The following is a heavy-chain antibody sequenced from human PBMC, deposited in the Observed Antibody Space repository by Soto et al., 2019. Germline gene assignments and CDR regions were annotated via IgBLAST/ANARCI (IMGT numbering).Heavy chain of an antibody. CDR1: GGSFSGCY. V-gene: IGHV4-34*01. Sequence: SETLSLTCAVYGGSFSGCYWSWIRQPPGKGLEWIGEINHSGSTNYNPSLKSRVTISVDTSKNQFSLKLSSVTAADTAVYYCARGRWLRSAFDYWGPGTLVTVS. J-gene: IGHJ4*02. CDR2: INHSGST. D-gene: IGHD5-12*01. CDR3: ARGRWLRSAFDY.